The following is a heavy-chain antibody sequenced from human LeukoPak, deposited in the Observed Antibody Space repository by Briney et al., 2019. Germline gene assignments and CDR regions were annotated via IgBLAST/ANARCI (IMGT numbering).Heavy chain of an antibody. CDR3: ARRPGHNWFDP. CDR2: IYTSENT. D-gene: IGHD2-8*02. V-gene: IGHV4-61*02. J-gene: IGHJ5*02. Sequence: SETLSLTCTVSDDSISSGSYYWSWIRQPAGKGLEWIGRIYTSENTNYNPSLKSRITISVDTSKNQFSLKLSSVTAADTAVYYCARRPGHNWFDPWGQGTLVTVSS. CDR1: DDSISSGSYY.